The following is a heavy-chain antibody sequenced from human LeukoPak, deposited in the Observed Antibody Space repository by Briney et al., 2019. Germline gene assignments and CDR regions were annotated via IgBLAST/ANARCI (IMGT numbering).Heavy chain of an antibody. CDR3: ARAPDRFSPDL. V-gene: IGHV3-74*01. J-gene: IGHJ2*01. D-gene: IGHD1-14*01. Sequence: GGSLRLSCAASGFTFSTYWMHWVRQAPGKGLVWVSRISSDGSITSYADSVKGRFTISRDNAKNTLYLQMNSLRAEDTAVYYCARAPDRFSPDLWGRGTLVTVSS. CDR2: ISSDGSIT. CDR1: GFTFSTYW.